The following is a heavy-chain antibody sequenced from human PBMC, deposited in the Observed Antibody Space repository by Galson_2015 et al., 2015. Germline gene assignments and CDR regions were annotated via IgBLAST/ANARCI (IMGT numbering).Heavy chain of an antibody. CDR1: GGSISSSSYY. J-gene: IGHJ4*02. CDR3: ARYVIMWIDFDY. V-gene: IGHV4-39*01. CDR2: IYYSGST. D-gene: IGHD2/OR15-2a*01. Sequence: LSLTCTVSGGSISSSSYYWGWIRQPPGKGLEWIGSIYYSGSTYYNPSLKSRVTISVDTSKNQFSLKLSSVTAADTAVYYCARYVIMWIDFDYWGQGTLVTVSS.